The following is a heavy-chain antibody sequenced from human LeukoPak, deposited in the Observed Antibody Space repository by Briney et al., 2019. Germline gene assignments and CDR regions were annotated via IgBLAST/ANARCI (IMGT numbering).Heavy chain of an antibody. V-gene: IGHV3-11*05. CDR3: ARDAPATNYYGMDV. CDR1: GXTFSDYY. J-gene: IGHJ6*02. D-gene: IGHD4-11*01. CDR2: ISGSSSHT. Sequence: GGSLRLSCAASGXTFSDYYMSWIRQAPGKGLEWVPYISGSSSHTNYADSVKGRFTISRDNAKNSLYLQMNSLRAEDTAVYYCARDAPATNYYGMDVWGQGTTVTVSS.